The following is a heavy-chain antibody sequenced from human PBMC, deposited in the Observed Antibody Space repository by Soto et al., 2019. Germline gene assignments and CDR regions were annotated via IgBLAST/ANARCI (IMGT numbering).Heavy chain of an antibody. Sequence: QVQLQQWGAGLLKPSETLSLTCAVYGGSFSGYYWSWIRQPPGKGLEWIGEINHSGSTNYNPSLKSRVTLSVDTSKNQFALKLSSVTAADTAVYYCARVGVGYGGNQDRDCWGQGTLVTVSS. CDR1: GGSFSGYY. J-gene: IGHJ4*02. CDR3: ARVGVGYGGNQDRDC. V-gene: IGHV4-34*01. CDR2: INHSGST. D-gene: IGHD2-15*01.